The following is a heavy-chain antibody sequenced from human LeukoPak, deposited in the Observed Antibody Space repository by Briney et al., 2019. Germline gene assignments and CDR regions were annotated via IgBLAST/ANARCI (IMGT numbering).Heavy chain of an antibody. D-gene: IGHD3-3*01. V-gene: IGHV4-59*01. Sequence: SETLSLTCTVSGGSISSYYWSWIRQPPGKGLEWIGYIYYSGSTNYNPSLKSRVTISVDTSKNQFSLKLSSVTAADTAVYYCARTAYYDFWSGSRYYFDYWGQGTLVTVSS. CDR3: ARTAYYDFWSGSRYYFDY. CDR2: IYYSGST. CDR1: GGSISSYY. J-gene: IGHJ4*02.